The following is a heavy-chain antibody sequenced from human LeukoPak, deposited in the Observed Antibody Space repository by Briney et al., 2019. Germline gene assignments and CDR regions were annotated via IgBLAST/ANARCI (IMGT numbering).Heavy chain of an antibody. CDR3: ARDPYQLSWFDP. Sequence: KTGGSLRLSCAASGFTFTNSSMNWIRQAPGKGLEWVSSITDSPNYVEYADSVKGRFTISRDDAKHSLYLQMDSLRADDTAVYYCARDPYQLSWFDPWGQGTLVTVSS. CDR1: GFTFTNSS. V-gene: IGHV3-21*01. J-gene: IGHJ5*02. D-gene: IGHD1-1*01. CDR2: ITDSPNYV.